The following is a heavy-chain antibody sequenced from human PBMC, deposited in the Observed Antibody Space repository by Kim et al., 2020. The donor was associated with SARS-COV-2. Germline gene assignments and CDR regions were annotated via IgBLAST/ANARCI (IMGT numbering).Heavy chain of an antibody. CDR1: GGSISSGGYY. D-gene: IGHD2-21*02. CDR2: IYYSGST. V-gene: IGHV4-31*03. CDR3: ARDRGDYYYYYGMDV. Sequence: SETLSLTCTVSGGSISSGGYYWSWIRQHPGKGLEWIGYIYYSGSTYYNPSLKSRVTISVDTSKNQFSLKLSSVTAEDTAVYYCARDRGDYYYYYGMDVWGQGTTVTVSS. J-gene: IGHJ6*02.